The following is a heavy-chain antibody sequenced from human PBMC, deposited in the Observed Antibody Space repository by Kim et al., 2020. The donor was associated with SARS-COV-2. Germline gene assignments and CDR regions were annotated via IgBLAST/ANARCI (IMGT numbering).Heavy chain of an antibody. Sequence: RVTISVDTSKNQFSLKLSSVTAADTAVYYCASPMNPYSGSYGYRNAFDIWGQGTMVTVSS. V-gene: IGHV4-34*01. J-gene: IGHJ3*02. CDR3: ASPMNPYSGSYGYRNAFDI. D-gene: IGHD1-26*01.